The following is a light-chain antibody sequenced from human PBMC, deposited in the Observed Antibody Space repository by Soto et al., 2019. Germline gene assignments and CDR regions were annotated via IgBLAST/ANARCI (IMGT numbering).Light chain of an antibody. CDR2: DTT. CDR3: HQRKT. Sequence: VLTQSPVTLSLSPGDRATLSCRASQSVSTYLAWYRQVPGQPPRLLIYDTTNRAAGIPPRFSGSRSGTDFTLTISSVEPEDFALYYCHQRKTFGQGTRLEIK. J-gene: IGKJ5*01. CDR1: QSVSTY. V-gene: IGKV3-11*01.